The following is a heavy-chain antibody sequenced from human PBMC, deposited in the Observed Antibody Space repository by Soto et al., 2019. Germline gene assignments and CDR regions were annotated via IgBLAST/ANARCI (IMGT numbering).Heavy chain of an antibody. J-gene: IGHJ6*02. CDR1: GGSFSGYY. CDR3: ARGGVYCSSTSCYTCVPYYYYGMDV. CDR2: INHSGST. D-gene: IGHD2-2*02. Sequence: SETLSLTCAVYGGSFSGYYWSWIRQPPGKGLEWIGEINHSGSTNYNPSLKSRVTISVDTSKNQFSLKLSSVTAADTAVYYCARGGVYCSSTSCYTCVPYYYYGMDVWGQGTTVTV. V-gene: IGHV4-34*01.